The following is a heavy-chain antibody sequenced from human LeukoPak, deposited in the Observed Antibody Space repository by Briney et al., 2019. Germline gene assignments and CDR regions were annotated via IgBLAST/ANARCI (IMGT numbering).Heavy chain of an antibody. J-gene: IGHJ4*02. V-gene: IGHV3-21*01. Sequence: PGGSLRLSCAASGFTFSSYSMNWVRQAPGKGLEWVSSISSSSSYMYYADSVKGRFTISRDNAKNSLYLQMNSLRAEDTAVYYCARDVPSSGSYFWGQGTLVTVSS. CDR2: ISSSSSYM. CDR3: ARDVPSSGSYF. CDR1: GFTFSSYS. D-gene: IGHD3-10*01.